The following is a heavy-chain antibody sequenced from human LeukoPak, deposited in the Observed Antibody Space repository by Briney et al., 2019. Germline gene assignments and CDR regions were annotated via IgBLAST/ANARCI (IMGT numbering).Heavy chain of an antibody. CDR3: ARDSARSIAADWGFDP. V-gene: IGHV4-31*03. CDR1: GGSISSGGYY. J-gene: IGHJ5*02. Sequence: SQTLSLTRTVSGGSISSGGYYWSWIRQHPGKGLEWIGYIYYSGSTYYNPSLKSRVTISVDTSKNQFSLKLSSVTAADTAVYYCARDSARSIAADWGFDPWGQGTLVTVSS. D-gene: IGHD6-6*01. CDR2: IYYSGST.